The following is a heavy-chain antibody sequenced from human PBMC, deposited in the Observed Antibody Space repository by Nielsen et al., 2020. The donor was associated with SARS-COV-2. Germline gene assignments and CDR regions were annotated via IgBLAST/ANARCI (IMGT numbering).Heavy chain of an antibody. CDR3: ARTTRYVWGSYRYGFDY. V-gene: IGHV3-48*04. CDR1: RFGLTTYT. CDR2: ISSSGSTI. Sequence: ESLQISCEDSRFGLTTYTINWVRQAPGKGLEWVSYISSSGSTIYYADSVKGRFTISRDTAKNSLYLQMNSLRAEDTAVYYCARTTRYVWGSYRYGFDYWGQGTLVTVSS. J-gene: IGHJ4*02. D-gene: IGHD3-16*02.